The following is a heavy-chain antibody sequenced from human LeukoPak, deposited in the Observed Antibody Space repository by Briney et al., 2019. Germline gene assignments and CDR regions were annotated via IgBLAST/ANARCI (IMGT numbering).Heavy chain of an antibody. CDR1: GFTFSAHW. J-gene: IGHJ4*02. CDR2: INLDESAK. V-gene: IGHV3-7*01. Sequence: PGGSLRLSCAASGFTFSAHWMSWVRQAPGKGLEWVANINLDESAKRYVNSVKGRFTISRDNAKNTLYLQMNSLRAEDTAVYYCARARVLLWFGELSYYFDYWSQGTLVTVSS. CDR3: ARARVLLWFGELSYYFDY. D-gene: IGHD3-10*01.